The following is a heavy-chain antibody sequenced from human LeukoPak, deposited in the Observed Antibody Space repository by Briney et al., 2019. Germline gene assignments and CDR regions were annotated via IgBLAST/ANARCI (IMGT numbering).Heavy chain of an antibody. CDR2: INPSGGST. D-gene: IGHD3-10*01. Sequence: ASVKVSCKASGYTFTSYYMHWVRQAPGQGLEWMGIINPSGGSTSYAQKLQGRVTMTTDTSTSTAYMELRSLRSDDTAVYYCARDLSFPPTFYYGSGSPSRVLDYWGQGTLVTVSS. J-gene: IGHJ4*02. V-gene: IGHV1-46*01. CDR1: GYTFTSYY. CDR3: ARDLSFPPTFYYGSGSPSRVLDY.